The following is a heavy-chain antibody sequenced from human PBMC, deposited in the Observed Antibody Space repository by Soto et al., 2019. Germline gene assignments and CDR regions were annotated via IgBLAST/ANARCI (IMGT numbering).Heavy chain of an antibody. D-gene: IGHD4-17*01. Sequence: GESLQISCKGSGYTFTNYYIGCVRQMPGKGLEWMGIIYPGDSDTRYSPSFQGQVTISADKSISTAYLQWSSLKASDTAIYYCARMTTVNTLFNYWGQGTLVTVSS. J-gene: IGHJ4*02. CDR1: GYTFTNYY. CDR2: IYPGDSDT. CDR3: ARMTTVNTLFNY. V-gene: IGHV5-51*01.